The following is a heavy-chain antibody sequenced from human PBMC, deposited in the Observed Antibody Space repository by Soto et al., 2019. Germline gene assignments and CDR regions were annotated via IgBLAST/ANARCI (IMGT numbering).Heavy chain of an antibody. D-gene: IGHD1-1*01. V-gene: IGHV1-69*13. Sequence: SVKVCFKASGGTFSSYAINWVRQAPGQGLEWMGGIIPIFGTANYAQKFQGRVTITADESTSTAYMELSSLRSEDTAVYYCARRNPNNWFDPWGQGTLVTVSS. J-gene: IGHJ5*02. CDR3: ARRNPNNWFDP. CDR2: IIPIFGTA. CDR1: GGTFSSYA.